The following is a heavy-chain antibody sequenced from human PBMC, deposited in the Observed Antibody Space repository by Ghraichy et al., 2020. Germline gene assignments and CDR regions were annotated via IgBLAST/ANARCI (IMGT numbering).Heavy chain of an antibody. D-gene: IGHD4-23*01. J-gene: IGHJ1*01. V-gene: IGHV3-15*07. CDR2: IKRKVDEDGRI. CDR1: GLSFSNAW. CDR3: TTDGAGPRW. Sequence: GGSLRLSCEVSGLSFSNAWMNWIRQAPGKGLEWVGRIKRKVDEDGRIDYAAPVRGRFTISRDDSKRTVFLQMNRLKIEDTAVYYCTTDGAGPRWWGRGTLVTVSS.